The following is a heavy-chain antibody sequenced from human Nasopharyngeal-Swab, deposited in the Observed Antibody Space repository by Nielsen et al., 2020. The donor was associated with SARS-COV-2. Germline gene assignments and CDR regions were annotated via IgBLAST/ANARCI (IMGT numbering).Heavy chain of an antibody. Sequence: WVRQAPGQGLEWMGWFIPIFGTANYAQKFQGRVTITADKSTSTAYMELSSLRSEDTAVYYCARAVAAIVSWWWKYNWFDPWGQGTLVTVSS. CDR2: FIPIFGTA. J-gene: IGHJ5*02. CDR3: ARAVAAIVSWWWKYNWFDP. D-gene: IGHD2-15*01. V-gene: IGHV1-69*06.